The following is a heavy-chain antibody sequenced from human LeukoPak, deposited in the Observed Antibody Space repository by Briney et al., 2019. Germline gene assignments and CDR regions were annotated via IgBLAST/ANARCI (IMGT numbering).Heavy chain of an antibody. J-gene: IGHJ2*01. CDR1: GSTFDDYT. Sequence: GGSLRLSCAASGSTFDDYTMHWVRQAPGKGLEWVSLISWDGSSRYYADSVKGRFTISRDNSKNSLYLQMNSLRTEDTALYYCARDNEAWYFDLWGRGTPVTVSS. CDR3: ARDNEAWYFDL. V-gene: IGHV3-43*01. CDR2: ISWDGSSR.